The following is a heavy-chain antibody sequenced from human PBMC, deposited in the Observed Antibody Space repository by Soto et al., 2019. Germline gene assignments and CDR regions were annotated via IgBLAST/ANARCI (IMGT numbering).Heavy chain of an antibody. V-gene: IGHV3-30*18. CDR1: GFTFSYYH. CDR2: ISNDGTYK. Sequence: QVQLVESGGGGVRPGGSLRLSCAASGFTFSYYHIHWVRQAPGKGLEWLTVISNDGTYKYYADSVKGRFTISRDNSKNTLYLQMAGRRAEDTDVYYCAKDPSTTRDPYVIMDVWGQGTTVTVSS. J-gene: IGHJ6*02. D-gene: IGHD1-1*01. CDR3: AKDPSTTRDPYVIMDV.